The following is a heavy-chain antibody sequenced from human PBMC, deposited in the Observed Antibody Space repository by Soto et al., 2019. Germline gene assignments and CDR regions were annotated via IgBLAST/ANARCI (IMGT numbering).Heavy chain of an antibody. Sequence: SETLSLTCTVSGVSISSSYWSWLRQSPGTGLEWIGYIYYTGTTNYNPSLKRRVTISLDTAKNQFSLNVNSLTTADTAVYYCARSKSGSYFRYWGQGTLVTVSS. D-gene: IGHD1-26*01. J-gene: IGHJ4*02. V-gene: IGHV4-59*01. CDR1: GVSISSSY. CDR2: IYYTGTT. CDR3: ARSKSGSYFRY.